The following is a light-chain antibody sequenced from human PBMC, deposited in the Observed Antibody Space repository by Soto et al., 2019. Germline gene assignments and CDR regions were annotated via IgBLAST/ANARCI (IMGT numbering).Light chain of an antibody. CDR3: QQTKGFPLT. V-gene: IGKV1-12*01. CDR1: QDINKY. J-gene: IGKJ4*01. CDR2: AAS. Sequence: DIQMTQSPSSLSASEGDRVTITCRASQDINKYLAWYQQIPGKAPKLLIFAASTLQSGVPSRFSASGSGTDFTLTVGGLQPEDAAKYYCQQTKGFPLTFGGGTKVEIK.